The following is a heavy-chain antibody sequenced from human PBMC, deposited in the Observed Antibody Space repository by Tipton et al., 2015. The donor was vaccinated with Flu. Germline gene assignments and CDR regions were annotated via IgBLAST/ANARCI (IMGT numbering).Heavy chain of an antibody. CDR1: GGSISNYH. V-gene: IGHV4-39*01. Sequence: TLSLTCTVSGGSISNYHWGWIRQPPGKGLEWIGGIHYSGATYYSPSLKSRVTISVDTSKNQFSLMLRSVTAADTAVYYCARLSYYDVDLKNFYFDYWGQGALVTVSS. D-gene: IGHD3-10*02. CDR2: IHYSGAT. CDR3: ARLSYYDVDLKNFYFDY. J-gene: IGHJ4*02.